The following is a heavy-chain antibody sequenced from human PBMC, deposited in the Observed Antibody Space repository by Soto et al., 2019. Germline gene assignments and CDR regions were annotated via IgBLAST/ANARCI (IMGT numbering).Heavy chain of an antibody. D-gene: IGHD5-12*01. Sequence: GGSLRLSCAASGFTFSNYAVTWVRQAPGKGLEWVSTISGSGGSTYYADSVKGRFTISRDNAKNTLDLQMNSLRAEDTAVYYCARSTHSGARTEVWGQGTLVTVSS. J-gene: IGHJ4*03. CDR1: GFTFSNYA. CDR2: ISGSGGST. V-gene: IGHV3-23*01. CDR3: ARSTHSGARTEV.